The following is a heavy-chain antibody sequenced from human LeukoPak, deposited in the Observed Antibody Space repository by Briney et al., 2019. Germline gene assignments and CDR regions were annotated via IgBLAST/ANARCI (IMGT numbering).Heavy chain of an antibody. CDR2: IRQDGSEK. J-gene: IGHJ3*01. CDR3: ARAGYYGDDAFDL. D-gene: IGHD2/OR15-2a*01. Sequence: GGSLRLSCAASGFTFSSYEMNWVRQAPGKGLEWVANIRQDGSEKYYVDSVKGRLTISRDNAKNSLYLQMNNLTAADTAIYYCARAGYYGDDAFDLWGQGTRVTVSS. CDR1: GFTFSSYE. V-gene: IGHV3-7*01.